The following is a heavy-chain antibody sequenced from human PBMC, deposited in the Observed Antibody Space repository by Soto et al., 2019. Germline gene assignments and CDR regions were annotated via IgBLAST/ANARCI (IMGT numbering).Heavy chain of an antibody. CDR3: ARERLDY. Sequence: SETLSLTCAVSVGSFSDYPWTWIRQPPGKGLEWIGEINHSGSTNYNPSLKSRVTISVDTSKNQFSLKVTSVTAADTAVYYCARERLDYWGQGSLVTVSS. CDR1: VGSFSDYP. CDR2: INHSGST. J-gene: IGHJ4*02. V-gene: IGHV4-34*01.